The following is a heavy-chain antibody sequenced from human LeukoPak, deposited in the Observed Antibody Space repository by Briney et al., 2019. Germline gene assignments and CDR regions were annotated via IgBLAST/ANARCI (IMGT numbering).Heavy chain of an antibody. D-gene: IGHD3-22*01. Sequence: GGSLRLSCAASGFTLNSYAMNWVRQAPGKGLQWVSSISGTGGSVYYAVSVKGRFTISRDHSKNILYLQMNSLRAEDTAVYYCAKGHVTMIVVISPIDYWGQGTLVTVSS. CDR2: ISGTGGSV. CDR3: AKGHVTMIVVISPIDY. CDR1: GFTLNSYA. V-gene: IGHV3-23*01. J-gene: IGHJ4*02.